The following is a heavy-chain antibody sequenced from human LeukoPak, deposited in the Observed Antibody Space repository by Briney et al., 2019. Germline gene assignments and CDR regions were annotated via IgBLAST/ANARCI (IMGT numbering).Heavy chain of an antibody. CDR1: GYTFTGYY. CDR2: INPNSGGT. V-gene: IGHV1-2*02. CDR3: ARESGIAVAAPGHAFDI. J-gene: IGHJ3*02. D-gene: IGHD6-19*01. Sequence: ASVKVSCKASGYTFTGYYMHRVRQAPGQGLEWMGWINPNSGGTNYAQKFQGRVTMTRDTSISTAYMELSRLRSDDTAVYYCARESGIAVAAPGHAFDIWGQGTMVTVSS.